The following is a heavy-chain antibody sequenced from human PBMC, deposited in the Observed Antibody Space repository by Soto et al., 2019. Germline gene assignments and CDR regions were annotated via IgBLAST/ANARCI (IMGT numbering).Heavy chain of an antibody. V-gene: IGHV1-18*04. J-gene: IGHJ4*02. CDR2: ITPYNGNA. CDR1: GYTFTNFG. Sequence: QVHLVQSRAEVKNPGASVKVSCKASGYTFTNFGINWVRQAPGQGLEWMGWITPYNGNANYAQKHQGRLTITTDTSTSTAYMELRSLRSDDTAVDFCARAQMYSGAYHDYWGQGTLVTVSS. CDR3: ARAQMYSGAYHDY. D-gene: IGHD1-26*01.